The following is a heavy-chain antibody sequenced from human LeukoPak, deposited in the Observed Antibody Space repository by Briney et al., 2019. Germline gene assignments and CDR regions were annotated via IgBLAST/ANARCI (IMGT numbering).Heavy chain of an antibody. D-gene: IGHD2-8*01. CDR2: VSLEGVR. CDR3: SRENGAFSPFGY. Sequence: SSETLSLTFGVSGGSITTTNWWSWVRQFPGQGLQWIGEVSLEGVRNYNPSLTSRVTMPLDRAKNLPSLKLNSVTAADTAVYYCSRENGAFSPFGYWGQGILVTV. V-gene: IGHV4-4*02. J-gene: IGHJ4*02. CDR1: GGSITTTNW.